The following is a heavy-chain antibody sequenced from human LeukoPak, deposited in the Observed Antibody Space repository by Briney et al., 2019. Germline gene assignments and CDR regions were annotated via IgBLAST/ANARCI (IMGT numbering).Heavy chain of an antibody. J-gene: IGHJ4*02. CDR3: ARAPGTMVRGVINLIDY. CDR1: GASITSSNW. D-gene: IGHD3-10*01. CDR2: IYHSGST. V-gene: IGHV4-4*02. Sequence: SGTLSLTCAVSGASITSSNWWSWVRQPPGKGLEWIGQIYHSGSTNYNPSLKSRVTISVDKSKNQFSLKLSSVTAADTAVYYCARAPGTMVRGVINLIDYWGQGTLVTVSS.